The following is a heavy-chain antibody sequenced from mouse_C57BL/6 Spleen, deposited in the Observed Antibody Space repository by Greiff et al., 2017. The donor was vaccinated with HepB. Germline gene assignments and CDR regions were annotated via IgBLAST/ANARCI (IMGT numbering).Heavy chain of an antibody. D-gene: IGHD2-2*01. Sequence: EVHLVESEGGLVQPGSSMKLSCTASGFTFSDYYMAWVRQVPEKGLEWVAHINYDGSSTYYLDSLKSRFIISIDNAKNILYLQMSSLKSEDTATYYCARDPLIYYGYDGYWYFDVWGTGTTVNVSS. CDR2: INYDGSST. CDR3: ARDPLIYYGYDGYWYFDV. CDR1: GFTFSDYY. J-gene: IGHJ1*03. V-gene: IGHV5-16*01.